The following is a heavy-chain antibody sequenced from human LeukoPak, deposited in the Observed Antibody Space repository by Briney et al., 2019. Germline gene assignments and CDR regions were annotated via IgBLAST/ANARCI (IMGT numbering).Heavy chain of an antibody. CDR2: IYYSGST. CDR1: GGSISSGGYY. D-gene: IGHD2-2*02. Sequence: PSETLSLTCTVSGGSISSGGYYWSWIRQHPGKGLEWIGYIYYSGSTYYNPSLKSRVTISVDTSKNQFSLKLSSVTAADTAVYYCASSVPATAIPHYFDYWGQGTLVTVSS. J-gene: IGHJ4*02. V-gene: IGHV4-31*03. CDR3: ASSVPATAIPHYFDY.